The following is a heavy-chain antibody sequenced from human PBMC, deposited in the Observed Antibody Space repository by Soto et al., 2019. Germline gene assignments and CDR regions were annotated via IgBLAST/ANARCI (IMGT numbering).Heavy chain of an antibody. CDR3: SSQQYGDYFDY. Sequence: EVQLVESGGGLVQTGGSLRLSCAASGFACRKFWMNWIRHVPGKGLEWVATIKDDGSQEFYVYSVRGRFSISRDNGMNVVFLEMRSLRGGDTATYYCSSQQYGDYFDYLGHGVVVTVSS. V-gene: IGHV3-7*01. CDR2: IKDDGSQE. J-gene: IGHJ4*01. D-gene: IGHD2-2*01. CDR1: GFACRKFW.